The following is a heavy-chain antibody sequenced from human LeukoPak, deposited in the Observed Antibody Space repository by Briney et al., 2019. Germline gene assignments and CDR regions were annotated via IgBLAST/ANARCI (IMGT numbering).Heavy chain of an antibody. D-gene: IGHD3-9*01. CDR1: GGSISSYS. Sequence: SETLSLTCTVSGGSISSYSWSWIRQPPGKGLEWIGCISYSGSTNYNPSLKSRVTISVDTSKNQFSLKLSSVTAADTAVYYCATSTRYFDWLIDYWGQGTLVTVSS. J-gene: IGHJ4*02. CDR3: ATSTRYFDWLIDY. V-gene: IGHV4-59*01. CDR2: ISYSGST.